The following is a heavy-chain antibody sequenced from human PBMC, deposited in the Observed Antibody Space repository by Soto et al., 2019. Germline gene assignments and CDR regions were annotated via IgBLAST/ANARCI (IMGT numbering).Heavy chain of an antibody. CDR1: GGSISSSSYY. J-gene: IGHJ3*02. CDR2: IYYSGST. CDR3: ARLPYHAFDI. Sequence: QLQLQESGPGLVKPSETLSLTCTVSGGSISSSSYYWGWIRQPPGKGLEWIGRIYYSGSTYYNPALKSRVNISVDTSKNQFSLKLSSVTAADTAVYCCARLPYHAFDIWGQGTMVTVSS. V-gene: IGHV4-39*01.